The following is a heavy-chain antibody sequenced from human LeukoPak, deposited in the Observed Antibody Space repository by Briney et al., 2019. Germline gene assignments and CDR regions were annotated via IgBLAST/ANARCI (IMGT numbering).Heavy chain of an antibody. J-gene: IGHJ4*02. D-gene: IGHD3-22*01. Sequence: PGGSLRLSCAASGFTFSLYSMNWVRQAPGKGLEWVSYISSSSTTISYADSVKGRFTISRDNAKKSLYLQMNSLRAEDTAVYYCARDPGLSGYYFDFCGQGTLVTVSS. CDR2: ISSSSTTI. CDR3: ARDPGLSGYYFDF. CDR1: GFTFSLYS. V-gene: IGHV3-48*01.